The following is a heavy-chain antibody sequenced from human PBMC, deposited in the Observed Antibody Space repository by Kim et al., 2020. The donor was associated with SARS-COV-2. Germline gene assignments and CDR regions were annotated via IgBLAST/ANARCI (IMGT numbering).Heavy chain of an antibody. CDR1: GFTVSSNY. CDR2: IYSGGST. Sequence: GGSLRLSCAASGFTVSSNYMSWVRQAPGKGLEWVSVIYSGGSTYYAASVKGRFTISRDTSKNTLYLQMNSLRAEDTAVYYCARTAGSYLTFDYWGQGTLVTVSS. V-gene: IGHV3-53*01. J-gene: IGHJ4*02. D-gene: IGHD1-26*01. CDR3: ARTAGSYLTFDY.